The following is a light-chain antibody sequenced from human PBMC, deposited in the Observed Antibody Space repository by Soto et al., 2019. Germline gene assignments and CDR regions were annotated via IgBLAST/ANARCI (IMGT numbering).Light chain of an antibody. CDR2: AAS. V-gene: IGKV1-27*01. CDR1: QDISHY. J-gene: IGKJ1*01. CDR3: QKYNSAPPT. Sequence: DFQMTQSPSSLSASVGDRVTITCRASQDISHYLAWYQQKPGKVPKLLLYAASTLQSGVPSRFSGSGSGTDFTLTISSLQPEDVATYYCQKYNSAPPTFGQGTKVEIK.